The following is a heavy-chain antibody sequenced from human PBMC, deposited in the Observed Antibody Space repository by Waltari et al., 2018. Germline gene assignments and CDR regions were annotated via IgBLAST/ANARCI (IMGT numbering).Heavy chain of an antibody. V-gene: IGHV3-7*01. CDR2: IKQDGSEK. J-gene: IGHJ6*02. CDR1: GFTFSSLW. Sequence: EVQLVESGGALVQPGGSLRLSCAASGFTFSSLWMSWFRHAPGKGLEWGANIKQDGSEKDYVDSVEGRFTISRDNAKNSLYLQMNSLRAEDTAVYYCARDCTTGCYTGNGHFFYYYGLDVWGLGTTVTVAS. CDR3: ARDCTTGCYTGNGHFFYYYGLDV. D-gene: IGHD2-2*02.